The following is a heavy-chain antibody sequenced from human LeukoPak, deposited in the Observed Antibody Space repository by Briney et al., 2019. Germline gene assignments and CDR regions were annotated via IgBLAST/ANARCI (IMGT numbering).Heavy chain of an antibody. CDR1: GGSISSYY. D-gene: IGHD2-2*01. V-gene: IGHV4-59*12. J-gene: IGHJ4*02. Sequence: PSETLSLTCTVSGGSISSYYWSWIRQPPGKGLEWIGYIYYSGSTNYNPSLKSRVTISVDTSKNQFSLKLSSVTAADTAVYYCARARFTRYCSSTSCYPFDYWGQGTLVTVSS. CDR2: IYYSGST. CDR3: ARARFTRYCSSTSCYPFDY.